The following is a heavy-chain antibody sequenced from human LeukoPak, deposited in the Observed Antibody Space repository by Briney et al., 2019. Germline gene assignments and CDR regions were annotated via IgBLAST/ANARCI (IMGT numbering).Heavy chain of an antibody. V-gene: IGHV4-39*01. CDR3: ARHGPYYDSSGYYPRDAFDI. Sequence: SETLSLTCTVSGGSISSSSYYWGWIRQPPGKGLEWIGSIYYSGSTYYNPSLKSRVTISVDTSKNQFSLKLSSVTAADTAVYYRARHGPYYDSSGYYPRDAFDIWGQGTMVTVSS. D-gene: IGHD3-22*01. CDR1: GGSISSSSYY. CDR2: IYYSGST. J-gene: IGHJ3*02.